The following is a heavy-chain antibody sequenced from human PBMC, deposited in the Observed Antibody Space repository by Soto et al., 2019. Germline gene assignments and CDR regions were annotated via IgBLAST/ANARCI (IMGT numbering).Heavy chain of an antibody. CDR2: IYPGDSDT. CDR1: GYSFANYW. V-gene: IGHV5-51*01. Sequence: GEPLKIPCKGSGYSFANYWSGWVLQIPGKGLEWMGIIYPGDSDTRYSPSFQGQVTISADKSISTAYLQWSSLKASDTAMYYCARPREAGKHYYGVDVWGQGTTVTVSS. CDR3: ARPREAGKHYYGVDV. J-gene: IGHJ6*02. D-gene: IGHD6-19*01.